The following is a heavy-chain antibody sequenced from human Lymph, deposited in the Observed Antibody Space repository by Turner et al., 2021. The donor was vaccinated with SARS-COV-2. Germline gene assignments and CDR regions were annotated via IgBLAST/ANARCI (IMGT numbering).Heavy chain of an antibody. CDR1: GFTFSSYG. D-gene: IGHD3-10*01. CDR2: IWYDGSNK. J-gene: IGHJ4*02. CDR3: ARDRSPFGVSDY. Sequence: QVQLVESGGGVVQPGRSLRLSCAASGFTFSSYGMHWVRQAPGKGLEWVAIIWYDGSNKYYADSVKGRFTISRDNSKNTLYLQMNSLRVEDTAVYYCARDRSPFGVSDYWGQGTLVTVSS. V-gene: IGHV3-33*01.